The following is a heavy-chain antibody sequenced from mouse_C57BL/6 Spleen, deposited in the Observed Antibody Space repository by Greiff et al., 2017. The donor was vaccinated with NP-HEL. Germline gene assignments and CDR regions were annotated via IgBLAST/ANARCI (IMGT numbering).Heavy chain of an antibody. D-gene: IGHD2-1*01. J-gene: IGHJ2*01. CDR3: ARKGLYFY. V-gene: IGHV1-59*01. CDR2: IDPSDSYT. CDR1: GYTFTSYW. Sequence: QVQLQQPGAELVRPGTSVKLSCKASGYTFTSYWMHWVKQRPGQGLEWIGVIDPSDSYTNYNQKFKGKATLTVDTSSSTAYMQLSSLTSEDSAVYYCARKGLYFYWGQGTTLTVSS.